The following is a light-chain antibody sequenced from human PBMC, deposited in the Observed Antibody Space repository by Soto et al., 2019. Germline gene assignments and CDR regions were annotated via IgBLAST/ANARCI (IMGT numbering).Light chain of an antibody. V-gene: IGLV3-21*04. J-gene: IGLJ2*01. CDR2: SDR. CDR3: QVWDSSSDHVV. CDR1: NIGSKS. Sequence: SYELTQPPSVSVAPGKTARITCGGNNIGSKSVHWYQQKPGQAPVLVIYSDRDRPSGIPERFSGSNSGNTATLTIRRVEAGDEADYYCQVWDSSSDHVVFGGGTKLTVL.